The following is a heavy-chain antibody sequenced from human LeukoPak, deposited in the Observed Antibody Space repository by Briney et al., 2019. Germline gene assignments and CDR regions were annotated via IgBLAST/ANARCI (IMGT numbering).Heavy chain of an antibody. D-gene: IGHD3-22*01. V-gene: IGHV3-7*01. CDR1: GSTFSSYW. CDR2: IKKDGSEK. CDR3: ARGPVKNYYDSSGYPDAWWYFDL. Sequence: GGSLRLSCAASGSTFSSYWMSWVRQAPGKGLEWVANIKKDGSEKYYVDSVKGRFTISRDNAKNSLYLQMNSLRAEDTAVYYCARGPVKNYYDSSGYPDAWWYFDLWGRGTLVTVSS. J-gene: IGHJ2*01.